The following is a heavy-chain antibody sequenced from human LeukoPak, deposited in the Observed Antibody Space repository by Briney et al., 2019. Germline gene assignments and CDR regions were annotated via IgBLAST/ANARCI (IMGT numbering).Heavy chain of an antibody. J-gene: IGHJ4*02. CDR1: GFTFTRCA. D-gene: IGHD3-22*01. CDR2: LSTSGGST. Sequence: PGGSLRLSCAASGFTFTRCAMSWVRQVPGKGLEWVSTLSTSGGSTYYADSVKGRFTISRDNSKNTLYLQLNSLRAEDTAIYYCAKRGFYDGSGRFYFDNWGQGTLVTVSS. CDR3: AKRGFYDGSGRFYFDN. V-gene: IGHV3-23*01.